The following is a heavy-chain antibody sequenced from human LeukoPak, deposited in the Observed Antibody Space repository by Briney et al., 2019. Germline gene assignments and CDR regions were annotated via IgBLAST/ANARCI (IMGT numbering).Heavy chain of an antibody. D-gene: IGHD1-20*01. J-gene: IGHJ4*02. V-gene: IGHV3-21*01. Sequence: GGSLSLSCAASGFSFSSYDMNWVRQAPGKGREWVSSISSSSSSIYYADSVKGRFTISRDTSKNSLFLQMNSLRAEDTAVYYCARDVDITGTDYWGQGTLVTVSS. CDR2: ISSSSSSI. CDR1: GFSFSSYD. CDR3: ARDVDITGTDY.